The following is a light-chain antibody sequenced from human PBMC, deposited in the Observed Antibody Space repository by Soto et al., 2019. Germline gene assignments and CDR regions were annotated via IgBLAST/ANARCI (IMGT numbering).Light chain of an antibody. CDR3: FSYTSSGTYV. J-gene: IGLJ1*01. V-gene: IGLV1-40*01. CDR2: GDN. CDR1: NSNIGSGYG. Sequence: QSVLTQPPSVSGAPGQRVTISCTGNNSNIGSGYGLHWYQQLPGIAPKLLIYGDNNRPSGVPDRFSGSTSGTSASLAITGLQSEDETDYYCFSYTSSGTYVFGTGTKLTVL.